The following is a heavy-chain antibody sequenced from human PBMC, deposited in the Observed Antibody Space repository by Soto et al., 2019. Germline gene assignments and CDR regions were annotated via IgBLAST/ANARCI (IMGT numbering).Heavy chain of an antibody. CDR2: ISYDGSNK. Sequence: GGSLRLSCAASGFTFSSYGMHWVRQAPGKGLEWVAVISYDGSNKYYADSVKGRFTISRDNSKNTLYLQMNSLRAEDTAVYYCAKEEVRYSGYDKHFDYWGQGTLVTVSS. CDR3: AKEEVRYSGYDKHFDY. D-gene: IGHD5-12*01. CDR1: GFTFSSYG. J-gene: IGHJ4*02. V-gene: IGHV3-30*18.